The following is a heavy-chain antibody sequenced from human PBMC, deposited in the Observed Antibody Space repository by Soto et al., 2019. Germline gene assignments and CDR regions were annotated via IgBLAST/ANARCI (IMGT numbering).Heavy chain of an antibody. Sequence: VQLVESGGGLVQPGGSLRLSCAASGFAFGSYWMHWVRQAPGKGLVWVSRISQDGTIATQADSVKGRFTISRDNAKNTLYLQMNSRRADETAVYYGLRDQSHWNEFADQWGQGTLVTVSS. CDR3: LRDQSHWNEFADQ. CDR1: GFAFGSYW. D-gene: IGHD1-1*01. J-gene: IGHJ4*02. V-gene: IGHV3-74*01. CDR2: ISQDGTIA.